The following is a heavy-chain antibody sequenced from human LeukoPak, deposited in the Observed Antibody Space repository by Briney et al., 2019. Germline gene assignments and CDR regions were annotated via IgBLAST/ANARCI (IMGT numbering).Heavy chain of an antibody. CDR3: AREGGYSYGNFDY. CDR2: ISYDGNNE. D-gene: IGHD5-18*01. V-gene: IGHV3-30-3*01. J-gene: IGHJ4*02. Sequence: AGGPLRLSCAASRFTFSSNAMHWVRQAPGKGLEWVAVISYDGNNEFYADSVKGRFTISRDNSKNTLYLQMNILRAEDTAVYYCAREGGYSYGNFDYWGQGTLVAVSS. CDR1: RFTFSSNA.